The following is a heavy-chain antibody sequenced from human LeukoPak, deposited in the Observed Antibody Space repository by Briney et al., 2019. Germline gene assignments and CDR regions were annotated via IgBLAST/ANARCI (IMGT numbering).Heavy chain of an antibody. Sequence: SETLSLTCTVSGGSISSYYWSWIRQPPGKGLEWIGYIYYSGSTSYNPSLKSRVTISVDTSKNQFSLKLSSVTAADTAVYYCARHRNSYGFYNWFDPWGQGTLVTVSS. V-gene: IGHV4-59*08. CDR3: ARHRNSYGFYNWFDP. D-gene: IGHD5-18*01. J-gene: IGHJ5*02. CDR1: GGSISSYY. CDR2: IYYSGST.